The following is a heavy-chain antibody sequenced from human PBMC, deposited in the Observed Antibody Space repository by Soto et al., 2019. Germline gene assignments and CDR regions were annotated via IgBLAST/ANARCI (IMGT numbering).Heavy chain of an antibody. V-gene: IGHV1-69*05. J-gene: IGHJ4*02. CDR3: ARGIQLWLRRINNGYSG. CDR1: GGTFSTYA. Sequence: QVQLVQSGAEVKKPASSVKVSCKAPGGTFSTYAISWVRQAPGQGLEWMGGIIPMVGTANYAQRFQDRVKITPDESTNTVYMELSSLRSEDTAVYFCARGIQLWLRRINNGYSGWGQGTLVTVSS. CDR2: IIPMVGTA. D-gene: IGHD5-18*01.